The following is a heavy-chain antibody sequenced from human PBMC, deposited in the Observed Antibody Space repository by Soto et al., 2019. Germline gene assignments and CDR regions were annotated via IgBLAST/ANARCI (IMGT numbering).Heavy chain of an antibody. Sequence: QVQLQESGPGLVKPSQTLSLTCTVSGGSISSGDYYWSWIRQPPGKGLEWIGYIYYSGSTYYNPSLKSRVTISVDTSKNQFSLKLSSVTAADTAVYYCARDHGSGSYSGDWYYYGMDVWGQGTTVTVSS. V-gene: IGHV4-30-4*01. J-gene: IGHJ6*02. CDR3: ARDHGSGSYSGDWYYYGMDV. D-gene: IGHD3-10*01. CDR2: IYYSGST. CDR1: GGSISSGDYY.